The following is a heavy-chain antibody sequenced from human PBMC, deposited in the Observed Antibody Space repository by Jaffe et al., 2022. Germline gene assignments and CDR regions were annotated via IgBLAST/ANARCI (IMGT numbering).Heavy chain of an antibody. CDR1: GYTFTSYY. CDR2: INPSGGST. Sequence: QVQLVQSGAEVKKPGASVKVSCKASGYTFTSYYMHWVRQAPGQGLEWMGIINPSGGSTSYAQKFQGRVTMTRDTSTSTVYMELSSLRSEDTAVYYCARASTGDLELAYVWGSYHHPLTELYYFDYWGQGTLVTVSS. CDR3: ARASTGDLELAYVWGSYHHPLTELYYFDY. J-gene: IGHJ4*02. D-gene: IGHD3-16*01. V-gene: IGHV1-46*01.